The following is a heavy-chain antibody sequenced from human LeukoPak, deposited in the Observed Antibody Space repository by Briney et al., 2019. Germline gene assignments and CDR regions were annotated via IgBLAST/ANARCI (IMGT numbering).Heavy chain of an antibody. CDR2: MSSSDDGR. V-gene: IGHV3-23*01. Sequence: PGGSLRLSCAASGFTFSSYWMSWVRQAPGKGLEWVSAMSSSDDGRYYAASVRGRFTISRDTSRSTLYLQMNSLRAEDAAVYYCAKTPVTSCRGAFCYPFDYWGQGTLVTVSS. D-gene: IGHD2-15*01. CDR3: AKTPVTSCRGAFCYPFDY. J-gene: IGHJ4*02. CDR1: GFTFSSYW.